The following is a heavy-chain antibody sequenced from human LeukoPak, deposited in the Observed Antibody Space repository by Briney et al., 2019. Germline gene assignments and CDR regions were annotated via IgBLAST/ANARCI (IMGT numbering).Heavy chain of an antibody. CDR1: GGSISSGDYY. V-gene: IGHV4-30-4*08. J-gene: IGHJ4*02. D-gene: IGHD2-21*01. CDR2: IYYSGST. CDR3: ARAGIEDSTLYYFDY. Sequence: SETLSLTCTVSGGSISSGDYYWSWIRQPPGKGLEWIGYIYYSGSTYYNPSLKSRVTISVDTSKNQFSLKLSSVTAADTAVYYCARAGIEDSTLYYFDYWGQGTLVTVS.